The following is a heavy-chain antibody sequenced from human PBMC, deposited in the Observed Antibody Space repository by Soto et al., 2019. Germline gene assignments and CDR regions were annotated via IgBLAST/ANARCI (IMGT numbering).Heavy chain of an antibody. CDR2: ISTYNGNT. Sequence: GASVKVSFKASGYTFHTYGITWVRQAPGQGLEWMGWISTYNGNTEYVQKFQDRVTMTTDPSTRTAYMELRSLRSDDTAVFYCARKSSSSSWFDPWGQGTLVTVSS. J-gene: IGHJ5*02. CDR1: GYTFHTYG. D-gene: IGHD6-6*01. V-gene: IGHV1-18*01. CDR3: ARKSSSSSWFDP.